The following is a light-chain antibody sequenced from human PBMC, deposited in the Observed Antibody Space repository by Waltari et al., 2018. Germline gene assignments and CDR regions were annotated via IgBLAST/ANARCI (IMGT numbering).Light chain of an antibody. CDR2: TNN. J-gene: IGLJ3*02. V-gene: IGLV1-44*01. Sequence: QSVLTQPPSASGTPGQRVTISGSGSSSNIGSNIVNWYQQLPGTGPKLLIYTNNQRPAGVPDRFSGSKSGSSASLAISGLQSEDEADYYGATWDDSLNVWVFGGGTKLTVL. CDR1: SSNIGSNI. CDR3: ATWDDSLNVWV.